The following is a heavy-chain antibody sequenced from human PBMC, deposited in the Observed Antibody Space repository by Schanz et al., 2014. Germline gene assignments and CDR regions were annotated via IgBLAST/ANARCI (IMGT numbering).Heavy chain of an antibody. CDR3: ARGGRGGYPGRAFDI. CDR2: TSSDGSLK. D-gene: IGHD5-12*01. CDR1: GFTFSSYA. V-gene: IGHV3-30*04. J-gene: IGHJ3*02. Sequence: QVQLVESGGGVVQPGRSLRPSCAASGFTFSSYAVHWVRQAPDKGLVWVAVTSSDGSLKYYADSVKGRFTISRDNSRDTVYLQMNSLRGEDTAVYYCARGGRGGYPGRAFDIWGQGTMVTASS.